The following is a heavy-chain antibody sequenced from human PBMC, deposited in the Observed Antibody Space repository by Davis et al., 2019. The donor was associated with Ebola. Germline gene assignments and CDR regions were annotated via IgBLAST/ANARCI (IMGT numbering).Heavy chain of an antibody. Sequence: GESLKISCAASGFTFSSYVMSWVRPAPGKGLEWVSAISGSGGSTYYADSVKGRFTISRDNSKNTLYLQMNSLRAEDTAVYYCAKDGWAGGWSAGWYFDLWGRGTLVTVSS. D-gene: IGHD6-19*01. CDR3: AKDGWAGGWSAGWYFDL. CDR2: ISGSGGST. J-gene: IGHJ2*01. CDR1: GFTFSSYV. V-gene: IGHV3-23*01.